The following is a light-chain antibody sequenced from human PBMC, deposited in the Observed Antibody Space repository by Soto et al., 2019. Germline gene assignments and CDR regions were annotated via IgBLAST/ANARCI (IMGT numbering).Light chain of an antibody. CDR1: QSISSS. V-gene: IGKV3-11*01. Sequence: EIVLTQSPVTLSLSPGERATLSCRASQSISSSLAWYQQKPGQAPRLLIYNAANRATGIPARFSGSGSGTDFTLTISSLEPEGFAVYYCQQRSNWPRTFGQGTKVEIK. J-gene: IGKJ1*01. CDR2: NAA. CDR3: QQRSNWPRT.